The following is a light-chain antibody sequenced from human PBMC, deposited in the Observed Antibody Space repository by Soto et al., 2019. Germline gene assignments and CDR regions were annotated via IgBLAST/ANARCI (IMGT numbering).Light chain of an antibody. CDR1: TSNIGAPYD. V-gene: IGLV1-40*01. J-gene: IGLJ1*01. Sequence: QSVLTQPPSVSGAPGQRVSMSCTGSTSNIGAPYDVHWYQHLPGTAPKLLIYGDNNRPSGVPDRFSGSKSGTSASLAITRLQAEDEADYYCQSYDTSLHNYVYAPATKVTLL. CDR2: GDN. CDR3: QSYDTSLHNYV.